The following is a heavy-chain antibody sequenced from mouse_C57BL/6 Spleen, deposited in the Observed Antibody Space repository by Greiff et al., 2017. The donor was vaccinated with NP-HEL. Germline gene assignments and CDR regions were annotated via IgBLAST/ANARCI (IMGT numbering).Heavy chain of an antibody. D-gene: IGHD2-5*01. V-gene: IGHV5-6*02. CDR1: GFTFSSYG. CDR2: ISSGGSYT. Sequence: DVKLVESGGDLVKPGGSLKLSCAASGFTFSSYGMSWVRQTPDKRLEWVATISSGGSYTYYPDSVKGRFTISRDNAKNTLYLQMSSLKSEDTAMYYCARHAPIVIDAMDYWGQGTSVTVSS. J-gene: IGHJ4*01. CDR3: ARHAPIVIDAMDY.